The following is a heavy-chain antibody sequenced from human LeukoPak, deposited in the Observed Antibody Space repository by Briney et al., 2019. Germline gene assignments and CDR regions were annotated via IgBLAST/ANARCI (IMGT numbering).Heavy chain of an antibody. CDR2: ISSSSSTI. J-gene: IGHJ6*03. CDR3: ARDLYRQLVPYYYYYMDV. Sequence: PGGSLRLSCAASGFTFSSYSMNWVRQAPGKGLEWVSYISSSSSTIYYADSVKGRFTISRDNAKNSLYLQMNSLRAEDTAVYYCARDLYRQLVPYYYYYMDVWGKGTTVTVSS. V-gene: IGHV3-48*01. CDR1: GFTFSSYS. D-gene: IGHD6-6*01.